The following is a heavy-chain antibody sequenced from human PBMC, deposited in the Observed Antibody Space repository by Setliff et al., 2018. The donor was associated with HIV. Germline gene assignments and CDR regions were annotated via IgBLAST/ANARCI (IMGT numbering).Heavy chain of an antibody. D-gene: IGHD4-17*01. CDR3: AKADRGYGRNWFDP. CDR2: ISHRDGNT. Sequence: GGSLRLSCGASGFSFDVYAMSWVRQAPGQGLEWVSSISHRDGNTYYADSVKGRFTISRDNSKNTVYLQMNSLRAEDTAVYYCAKADRGYGRNWFDPWGQGTPVTVSS. CDR1: GFSFDVYA. V-gene: IGHV3-23*01. J-gene: IGHJ5*02.